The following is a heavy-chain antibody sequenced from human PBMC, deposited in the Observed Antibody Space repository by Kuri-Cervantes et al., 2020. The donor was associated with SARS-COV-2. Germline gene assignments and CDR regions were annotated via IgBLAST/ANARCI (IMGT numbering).Heavy chain of an antibody. CDR1: GFTFSSYG. J-gene: IGHJ4*02. V-gene: IGHV1-46*01. D-gene: IGHD4-11*01. CDR2: INPSGGST. CDR3: ARGSAGGRYSNYVLDY. Sequence: GESLKISCATSGFTFSSYGMHWVRQAPGQGLEWMGIINPSGGSTSYAQKFQGRVTMTRDTSTSTVYMELSSLRSEDTAVYYCARGSAGGRYSNYVLDYWGQGTLVTVSS.